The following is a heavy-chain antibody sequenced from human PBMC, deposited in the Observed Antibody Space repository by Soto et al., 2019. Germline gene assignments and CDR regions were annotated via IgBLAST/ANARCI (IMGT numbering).Heavy chain of an antibody. CDR3: ARGHDYSKGIAAACTGGIFDY. D-gene: IGHD6-13*01. V-gene: IGHV4-34*01. J-gene: IGHJ4*02. CDR2: SNHSGST. CDR1: GGSFSGYY. Sequence: QVQLQQWGAGLLKPSETLSLTCAVSGGSFSGYYWSWIRQPPGTGLEWIGESNHSGSTNYNPSLKSRVTISVDTYKNQFSLKLSSVTAADTAVYYCARGHDYSKGIAAACTGGIFDYWGQGTLVTVSS.